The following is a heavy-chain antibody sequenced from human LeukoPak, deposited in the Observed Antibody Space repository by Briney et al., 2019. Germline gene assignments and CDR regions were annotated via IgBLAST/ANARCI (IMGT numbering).Heavy chain of an antibody. CDR3: ARGRNILTGYYALDY. Sequence: PSETLSLNCAVYGGSFSGYYWSWIRQPPGKGLEWIGEINHSGSTNYNPSLKSRVTISVDTSKNQFSLKLSSVTAADTAVYYCARGRNILTGYYALDYWGQGTLVTVSS. D-gene: IGHD3-9*01. V-gene: IGHV4-34*01. J-gene: IGHJ4*02. CDR2: INHSGST. CDR1: GGSFSGYY.